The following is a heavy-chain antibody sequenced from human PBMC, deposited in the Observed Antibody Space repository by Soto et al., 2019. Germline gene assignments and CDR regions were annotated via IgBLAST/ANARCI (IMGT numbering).Heavy chain of an antibody. V-gene: IGHV3-9*01. CDR1: GFIFSDYA. J-gene: IGHJ3*02. CDR3: TKVAGGLRFSFDI. D-gene: IGHD3-10*01. Sequence: GGSLRLSCAGSGFIFSDYALHWVRQAPGKGLEWVSGISWSGDSTGYADSVKGRFTISRDNAKNSLYLQIHSLRAEDTALYYCTKVAGGLRFSFDIWGQGTMVTVSS. CDR2: ISWSGDST.